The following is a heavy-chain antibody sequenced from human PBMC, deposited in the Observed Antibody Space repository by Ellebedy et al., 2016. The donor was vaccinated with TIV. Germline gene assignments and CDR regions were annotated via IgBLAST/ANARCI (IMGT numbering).Heavy chain of an antibody. CDR3: ARVNDSINY. J-gene: IGHJ4*02. CDR1: GFTFSSYW. V-gene: IGHV3-7*01. CDR2: IKQDGSEK. D-gene: IGHD3-22*01. Sequence: PGGSLRFSCAAPGFTFSSYWMSWVRQAPGKGLEWVANIKQDGSEKYYVDSVKGRFTISRDNAKNSLYLQMNSLRAEDTAVYYCARVNDSINYWGQGTLVTVSS.